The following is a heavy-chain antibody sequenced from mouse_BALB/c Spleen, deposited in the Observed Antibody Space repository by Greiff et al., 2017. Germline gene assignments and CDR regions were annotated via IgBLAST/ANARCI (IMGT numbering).Heavy chain of an antibody. J-gene: IGHJ2*01. CDR3: ARVVY. Sequence: QVQLQQPGAELVKPGASVKLSCKASGYPFTSYWMHWVKQTPGQGLEWIGEINPSNGRTNYNEKFKSKATLTVDKSSNTAYMQLSNLTSEDSAVYYCARVVYWGQGTTLTVSS. CDR1: GYPFTSYW. V-gene: IGHV1S81*02. CDR2: INPSNGRT.